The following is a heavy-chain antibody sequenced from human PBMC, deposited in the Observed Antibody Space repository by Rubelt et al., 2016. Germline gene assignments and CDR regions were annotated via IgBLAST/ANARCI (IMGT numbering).Heavy chain of an antibody. CDR2: VSYDGANE. D-gene: IGHD5-24*01. Sequence: TFDSSAMHWVRQAPGKGLEWVAIVSYDGANEYYRDSVKGRFTISRDNSKNTLYLQMNSLRPEDTAVYYCARALRLENFDYWGQGTLVTVSS. J-gene: IGHJ4*02. CDR3: ARALRLENFDY. CDR1: TFDSSA. V-gene: IGHV3-30*03.